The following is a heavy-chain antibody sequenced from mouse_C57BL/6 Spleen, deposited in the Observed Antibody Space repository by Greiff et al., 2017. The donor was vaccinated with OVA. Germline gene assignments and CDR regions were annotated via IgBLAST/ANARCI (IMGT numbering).Heavy chain of an antibody. V-gene: IGHV1-61*01. Sequence: VQLQQPGAELVRPGSSVKLSCKASGYTFTSYWMDWVKQRPGQGLEWIGNIYPSDSETHYNQKFKDKATLTVDKSSSTAYMQLSSLTSEDSAVYYCARSGLLLRAFAYWGQGTLVTVSA. CDR1: GYTFTSYW. CDR2: IYPSDSET. D-gene: IGHD1-1*01. J-gene: IGHJ3*01. CDR3: ARSGLLLRAFAY.